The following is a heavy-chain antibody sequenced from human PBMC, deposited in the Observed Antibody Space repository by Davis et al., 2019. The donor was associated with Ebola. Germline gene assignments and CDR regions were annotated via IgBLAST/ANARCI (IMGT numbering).Heavy chain of an antibody. CDR1: GFTFSSYV. CDR2: ISGSGGST. Sequence: GGSLRLSCAASGFTFSSYVMTWVRQAPGKGLERVSAISGSGGSTYYADSVKGRFTISRDNSKNTLYLQMNSLRAEDTAVYYCAKGDSGWSNPIDYWGQGTLVTVSS. D-gene: IGHD6-19*01. CDR3: AKGDSGWSNPIDY. V-gene: IGHV3-23*01. J-gene: IGHJ4*02.